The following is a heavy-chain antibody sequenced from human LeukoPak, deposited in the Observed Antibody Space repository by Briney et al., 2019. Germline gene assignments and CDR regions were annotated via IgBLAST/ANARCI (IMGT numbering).Heavy chain of an antibody. CDR2: IYYSGST. CDR1: GFTFSCYS. J-gene: IGHJ4*02. V-gene: IGHV4-31*02. CDR3: ARTTHPSTAAAGRISYYFDY. D-gene: IGHD6-13*01. Sequence: LRLSCAASGFTFSCYSMNWVRQHPGKGLEWIGYIYYSGSTYYNPSLKSRVTISVDTSKNQFSLKLSSVTAADTAVYYCARTTHPSTAAAGRISYYFDYWGQGTLVTVSS.